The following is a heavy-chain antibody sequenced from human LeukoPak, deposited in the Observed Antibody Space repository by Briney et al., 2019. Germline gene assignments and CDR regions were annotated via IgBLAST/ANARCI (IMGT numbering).Heavy chain of an antibody. CDR3: ARAEQQHYYFDY. Sequence: SETLSLTCAVYGGSFSGYYWSWIRQPPGKGLEWIGEINHSGSTNYNPSLKSRVTISVDTSKNQSSLKLSSVTAADTAVYYCARAEQQHYYFDYWGQGTLVTVSS. J-gene: IGHJ4*02. CDR1: GGSFSGYY. CDR2: INHSGST. D-gene: IGHD6-13*01. V-gene: IGHV4-34*01.